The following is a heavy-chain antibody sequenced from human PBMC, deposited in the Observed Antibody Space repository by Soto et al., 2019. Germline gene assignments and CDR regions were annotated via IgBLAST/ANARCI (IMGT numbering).Heavy chain of an antibody. Sequence: SVKVSCKASGFTFTSSAVQWVPQARGQRLEWIGWIVVGSGNTNYAQKFQERVTITRDMSTSTAYMELSSLRSEDTAMYYCARYLYYDFWSGDYPRYYYGMDVWGQGTTVTVSS. J-gene: IGHJ6*02. CDR2: IVVGSGNT. CDR1: GFTFTSSA. CDR3: ARYLYYDFWSGDYPRYYYGMDV. V-gene: IGHV1-58*01. D-gene: IGHD3-3*01.